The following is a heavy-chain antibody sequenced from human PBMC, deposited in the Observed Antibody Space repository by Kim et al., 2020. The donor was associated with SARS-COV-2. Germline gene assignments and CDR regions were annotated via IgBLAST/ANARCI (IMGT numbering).Heavy chain of an antibody. D-gene: IGHD2-2*02. CDR3: AQGPICTGTTCYTLGAF. J-gene: IGHJ3*01. Sequence: GGSLRLSCAASGLIFSSYAMSWVRQAPGKGLEWVSGISGSGNSTYYAVSVKGRFAISRDNSKNTLYLHMNSLRAEDTAVYYCAQGPICTGTTCYTLGAF. CDR2: ISGSGNST. CDR1: GLIFSSYA. V-gene: IGHV3-23*01.